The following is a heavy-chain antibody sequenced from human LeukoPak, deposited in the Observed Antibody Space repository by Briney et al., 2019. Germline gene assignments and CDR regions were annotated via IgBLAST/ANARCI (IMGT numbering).Heavy chain of an antibody. CDR3: AKETAAAGLDY. CDR2: IWYDGSNK. Sequence: PGGSLRLSCAASGFTFSSYGMHWVRQAPGKGLEWVAVIWYDGSNKYYADSVKGRFTISRDNSKNTPYLQMNSLRAEDTAVYYCAKETAAAGLDYWGQGTLVTVSS. J-gene: IGHJ4*02. CDR1: GFTFSSYG. V-gene: IGHV3-30*02. D-gene: IGHD6-13*01.